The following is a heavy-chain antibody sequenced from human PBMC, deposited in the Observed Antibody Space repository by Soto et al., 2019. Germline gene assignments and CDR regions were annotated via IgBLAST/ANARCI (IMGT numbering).Heavy chain of an antibody. V-gene: IGHV3-23*01. CDR3: ARDPNIVLVPAALRSYYYYYGMDV. CDR2: ISGGGGST. CDR1: GFTLSSYA. J-gene: IGHJ6*02. D-gene: IGHD2-2*01. Sequence: PGGSLRLSCEASGFTLSSYAMSWVRQAPGKGLEWVSGISGGGGSTYYADSVKGRFTISRDNAKNSLYLQMNSLRAEDTAVYYCARDPNIVLVPAALRSYYYYYGMDVWGHWTTVTVSS.